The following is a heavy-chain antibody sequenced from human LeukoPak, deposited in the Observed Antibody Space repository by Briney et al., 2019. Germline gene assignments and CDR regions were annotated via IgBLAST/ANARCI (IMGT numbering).Heavy chain of an antibody. CDR3: AKDNGSPSLVVVLVATAPDY. J-gene: IGHJ4*02. CDR2: SADGSTTK. V-gene: IGHV3-48*04. CDR1: GFTFSSYS. D-gene: IGHD2-15*01. Sequence: GGSLRLSCAASGFTFSSYSMNWVRQAPGKGLEWVSYSADGSTTKYYADSVKGRFTISRDNSKNTVYLQMNSLSAEDTAVYYCAKDNGSPSLVVVLVATAPDYWGQGTLVTVSS.